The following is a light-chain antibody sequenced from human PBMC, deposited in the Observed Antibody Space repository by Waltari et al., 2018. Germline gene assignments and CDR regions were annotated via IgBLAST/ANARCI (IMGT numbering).Light chain of an antibody. J-gene: IGKJ4*01. Sequence: DIQMTQSPSTLSASVGDRVIITCRASQSISTRLAWYQQKPVKAPHLLIYKASTLESGVPSRFSGSGSGTDFSLTISSLQPDDFATYYCQQYNSYSLLTFGGGTKIEIK. CDR3: QQYNSYSLLT. V-gene: IGKV1-5*03. CDR1: QSISTR. CDR2: KAS.